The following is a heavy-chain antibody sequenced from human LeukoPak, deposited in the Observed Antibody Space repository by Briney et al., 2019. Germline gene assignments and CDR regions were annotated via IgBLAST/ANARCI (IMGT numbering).Heavy chain of an antibody. J-gene: IGHJ6*03. CDR1: GYTFTSYG. CDR3: ARVDIVLGDYYYMDV. CDR2: ISAYNGNT. V-gene: IGHV1-18*01. Sequence: ASVKVSCKASGYTFTSYGISWVRQAPGQGLEWMGWISAYNGNTNYAQKLQGRVTMTTGTSTSTAYMELRSLRSDDTAVYYCARVDIVLGDYYYMDVWGKGTTVTVSS. D-gene: IGHD5-12*01.